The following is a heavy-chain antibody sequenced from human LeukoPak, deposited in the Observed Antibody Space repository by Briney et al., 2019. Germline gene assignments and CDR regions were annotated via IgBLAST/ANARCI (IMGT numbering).Heavy chain of an antibody. CDR1: GFTVSRYW. D-gene: IGHD3-16*02. CDR2: IDSDVSST. J-gene: IGHJ3*02. CDR3: ARTVTDAFDI. Sequence: GGSLRLSCAASGFTVSRYWMHWGRRAPGKGLVWVSRIDSDVSSTNYADSVKGRFIISRDNAKNTLYLQMNSLRAEDTAVYYCARTVTDAFDIWGQGTMVTVSS. V-gene: IGHV3-74*01.